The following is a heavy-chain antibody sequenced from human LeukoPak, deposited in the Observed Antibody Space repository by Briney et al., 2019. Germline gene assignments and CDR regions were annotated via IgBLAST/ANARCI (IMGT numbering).Heavy chain of an antibody. V-gene: IGHV1-69*04. CDR1: GGTFSSYA. J-gene: IGHJ4*02. CDR2: IIPILGIA. Sequence: ASVKVSCRASGGTFSSYAISWVRQAPGQGLEWMGRIIPILGIANYAQKFQGRVTITADKSTSTAYMELSSLRSEDTAVYYCARPNSSGWYYFDYWGQGTLVTVSS. D-gene: IGHD6-19*01. CDR3: ARPNSSGWYYFDY.